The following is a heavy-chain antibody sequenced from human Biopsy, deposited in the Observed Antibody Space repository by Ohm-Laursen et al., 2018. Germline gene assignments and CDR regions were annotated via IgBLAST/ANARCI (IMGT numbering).Heavy chain of an antibody. Sequence: GSLRLSCAAPGFSFRNYAMSWVRQAPGKGLEWLSESSGGGDAKYYADSVEGRFTISKDISKNTLYLQMNSLSVDDTAIYYCAKNQAHNEGVTDHFDSWGQGTLVTVSS. D-gene: IGHD3-10*01. CDR1: GFSFRNYA. CDR2: SSGGGDAK. V-gene: IGHV3-23*01. J-gene: IGHJ4*02. CDR3: AKNQAHNEGVTDHFDS.